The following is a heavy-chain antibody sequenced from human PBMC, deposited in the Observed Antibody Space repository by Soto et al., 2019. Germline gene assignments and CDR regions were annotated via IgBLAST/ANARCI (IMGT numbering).Heavy chain of an antibody. J-gene: IGHJ3*02. V-gene: IGHV4-30-4*01. D-gene: IGHD3-22*01. CDR1: GGSISSGDYY. Sequence: QVQLQESGPGLVKPSQTLSLTCTVSGGSISSGDYYWSWIRQPPGKGLEWIGYIYYSGSPYYNPSLKSRATISVDTSKNQFSLKLSSVTAADTAVYYCARAQGGQYYYDSSGYHGAFDIWGQGTMVTVSS. CDR2: IYYSGSP. CDR3: ARAQGGQYYYDSSGYHGAFDI.